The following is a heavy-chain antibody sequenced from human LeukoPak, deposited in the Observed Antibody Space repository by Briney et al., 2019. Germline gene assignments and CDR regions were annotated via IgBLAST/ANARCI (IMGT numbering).Heavy chain of an antibody. Sequence: PGGSLRLSCAASGFTFSSYWMLWVRQAPGKGLVWVSRINTDGSNTNYADSVKGRFTISRDNAKNTLYLQMNSLRAEDTAVYYCARVSTGSSPYDYWGQGTLVTVSS. CDR2: INTDGSNT. D-gene: IGHD6-13*01. CDR1: GFTFSSYW. J-gene: IGHJ4*02. V-gene: IGHV3-74*01. CDR3: ARVSTGSSPYDY.